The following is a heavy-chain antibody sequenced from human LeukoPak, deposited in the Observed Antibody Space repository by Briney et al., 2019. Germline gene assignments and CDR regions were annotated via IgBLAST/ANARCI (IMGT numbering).Heavy chain of an antibody. CDR3: ARVDYYYGSGSHHYYYGMDV. CDR1: GYTFTSYD. V-gene: IGHV1-8*01. Sequence: ASVKVSCKASGYTFTSYDINWVRQAPGQGLEWMGWMNPNSGNTGYAQKFQGRVTMTRNTSISTAYMELSGLRSEDTAVYYCARVDYYYGSGSHHYYYGMDVWGQGTTVTVSS. CDR2: MNPNSGNT. J-gene: IGHJ6*02. D-gene: IGHD3-10*01.